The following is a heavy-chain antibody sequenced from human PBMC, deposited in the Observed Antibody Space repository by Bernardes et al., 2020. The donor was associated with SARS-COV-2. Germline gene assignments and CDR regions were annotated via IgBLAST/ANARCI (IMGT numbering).Heavy chain of an antibody. D-gene: IGHD3-22*01. CDR1: GGTFSSYT. CDR3: ARFGDYYDSSGS. CDR2: IIPIFGTA. Sequence: SVKVSCKASGGTFSSYTISWVRQAPGQGLEWMGGIIPIFGTANYAQKFQGRVTITADKSTSTAYMELSSLRSEDTAVYYCARFGDYYDSSGSWGQGTLVTVSS. J-gene: IGHJ4*02. V-gene: IGHV1-69*06.